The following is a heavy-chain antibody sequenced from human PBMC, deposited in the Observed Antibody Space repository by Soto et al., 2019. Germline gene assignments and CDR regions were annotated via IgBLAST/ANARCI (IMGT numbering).Heavy chain of an antibody. D-gene: IGHD3-22*01. Sequence: PSETLSLTCTVSGGSISSYYWSWIRQPPGKGLEWIGYIYYSGSTNYNPSLKSRVTISVDTSNNQFSLKLSSVTAADTAVYYCARQASGYYYGWFDPWGQGTLVTSPQ. CDR1: GGSISSYY. V-gene: IGHV4-59*08. CDR2: IYYSGST. J-gene: IGHJ5*02. CDR3: ARQASGYYYGWFDP.